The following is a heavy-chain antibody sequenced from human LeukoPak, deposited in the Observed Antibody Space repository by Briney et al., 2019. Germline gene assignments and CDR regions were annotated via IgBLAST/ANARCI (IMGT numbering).Heavy chain of an antibody. CDR2: ISGSGGST. CDR3: AKGGHGYSSGWYDY. J-gene: IGHJ4*02. D-gene: IGHD6-19*01. V-gene: IGHV3-23*01. Sequence: GGSLRLSCAASGFTFSSYAMSWVRQAPGKGLEWVSAISGSGGSTYYADSVKGRFTISRDNSKNTLYLQMNSLRAEDTAVYYCAKGGHGYSSGWYDYWGQGTLVTVSS. CDR1: GFTFSSYA.